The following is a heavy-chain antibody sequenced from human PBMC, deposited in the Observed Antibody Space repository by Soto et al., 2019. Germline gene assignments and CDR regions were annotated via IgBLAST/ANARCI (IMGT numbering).Heavy chain of an antibody. CDR1: GFTSFRYYS. Sequence: EVQLVESGGGLVQPGGSVRLSCAASGFTSFRYYSMNWVRQAPGKGLEWVSFISGRGSPIYYADSVRGRFTISRDNAKNSLSLEMNSLRVEDTAVYYCARVRGHSDGYVDYWGQGTLVTVSS. CDR2: ISGRGSPI. D-gene: IGHD5-18*01. V-gene: IGHV3-48*01. CDR3: ARVRGHSDGYVDY. J-gene: IGHJ4*02.